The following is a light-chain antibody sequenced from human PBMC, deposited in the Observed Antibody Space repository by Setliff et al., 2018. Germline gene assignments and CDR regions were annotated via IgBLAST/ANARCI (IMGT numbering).Light chain of an antibody. Sequence: QSALTQPRSVSGSPGQSVTVSCAGTSTDVGGYDLVSWYQQHPGKVPKALIYDVNKRPSGVPSRFSGSKSGNTASLTISGLQAEDEADYYCCSYAGSWFYVFGTGTKVTVL. CDR3: CSYAGSWFYV. CDR2: DVN. J-gene: IGLJ1*01. CDR1: STDVGGYDL. V-gene: IGLV2-11*01.